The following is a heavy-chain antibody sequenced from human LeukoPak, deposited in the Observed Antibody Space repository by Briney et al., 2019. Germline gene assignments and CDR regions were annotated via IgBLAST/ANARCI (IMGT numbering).Heavy chain of an antibody. D-gene: IGHD3-22*01. V-gene: IGHV1-46*01. CDR1: GYTFTSYY. CDR2: INPSGGST. Sequence: ASVKVSCKGSGYTFTSYYMHWVRQAPGQGREWMGIINPSGGSTSYPQKFQGRVTMARDTSTSTVYMELSSLRSEDTAVYYCAREKYDSSGYYYGLDYWGQGTLVTVSS. J-gene: IGHJ4*02. CDR3: AREKYDSSGYYYGLDY.